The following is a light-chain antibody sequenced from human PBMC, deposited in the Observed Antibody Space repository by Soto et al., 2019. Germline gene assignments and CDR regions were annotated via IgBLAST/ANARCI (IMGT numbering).Light chain of an antibody. J-gene: IGKJ5*01. V-gene: IGKV1-33*01. CDR3: QQYENLPT. CDR1: QNINNY. Sequence: DIQMTQSPSSLSASVGDRATITCQASQNINNYLNWYQQKPGSAPKLRIYDASNLEAGVPSRLRGSGSGTDFTFTISRMQPEDIATYYCQQYENLPTFGQGTRLEIK. CDR2: DAS.